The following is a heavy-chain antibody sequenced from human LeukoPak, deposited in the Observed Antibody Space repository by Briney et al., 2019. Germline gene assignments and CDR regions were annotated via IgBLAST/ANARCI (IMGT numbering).Heavy chain of an antibody. D-gene: IGHD3-22*01. V-gene: IGHV1-2*02. CDR3: ARPPAHTYYYDSSGYYYNY. CDR1: GYTFTVYY. CDR2: INPNSGGT. Sequence: ASVKVSFTASGYTFTVYYMHWVRQAPGQGLEWMGWINPNSGGTNYAQKFQGRVTMTRDTSISTAYMEKRRLTSDDTAVYYCARPPAHTYYYDSSGYYYNYWGQGTLVTVSS. J-gene: IGHJ4*02.